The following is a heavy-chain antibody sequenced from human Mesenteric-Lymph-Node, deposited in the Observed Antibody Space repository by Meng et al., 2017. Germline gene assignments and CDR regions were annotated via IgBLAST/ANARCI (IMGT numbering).Heavy chain of an antibody. V-gene: IGHV5-51*01. J-gene: IGHJ3*02. CDR1: GYSFTSYW. CDR3: ATRLCGGDCYSDAFDI. CDR2: IYPGDSDT. Sequence: GGSLRLSCKGSGYSFTSYWIGWVRQMPGKGLEWMGIIYPGDSDTRHSPSFQGQVTISADKSISTAYLQWSSLKASDTAMYYCATRLCGGDCYSDAFDIWGQGTMVTVSS. D-gene: IGHD2-21*02.